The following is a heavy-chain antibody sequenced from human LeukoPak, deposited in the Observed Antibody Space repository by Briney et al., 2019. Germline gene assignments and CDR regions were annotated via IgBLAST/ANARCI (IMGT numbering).Heavy chain of an antibody. CDR1: GFTFSGYG. Sequence: GRSLRLSCAASGFTFSGYGMHWVRQAPGKGLEWVAVIWYDGSNKYYADSVKGRFTISRDNSKNTLYLQMNSLRAEDTAVYYCAREGPTEGPITIFGVGGFDIWGQGTMVTVSS. CDR3: AREGPTEGPITIFGVGGFDI. CDR2: IWYDGSNK. V-gene: IGHV3-33*01. D-gene: IGHD3-3*01. J-gene: IGHJ3*02.